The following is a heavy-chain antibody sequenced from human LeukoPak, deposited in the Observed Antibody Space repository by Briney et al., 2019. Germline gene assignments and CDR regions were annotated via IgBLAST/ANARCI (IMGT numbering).Heavy chain of an antibody. CDR2: LYYSRTT. CDR1: GGSISSGSHH. Sequence: SETLSLTCTVSGGSISSGSHHWGWFRQSPGKGLEWIGSLYYSRTTYYNRSLNSRVTISVVTSKNQFSLQLNSVTAADTAVYYCARHDGRGGNTMGALDSWGQGSLVTVSS. J-gene: IGHJ4*02. D-gene: IGHD3-3*01. CDR3: ARHDGRGGNTMGALDS. V-gene: IGHV4-39*01.